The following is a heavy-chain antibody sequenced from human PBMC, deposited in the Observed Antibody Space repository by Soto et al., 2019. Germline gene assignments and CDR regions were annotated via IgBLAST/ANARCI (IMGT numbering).Heavy chain of an antibody. J-gene: IGHJ5*02. Sequence: ASVKVSCKASGYTLTAYFMHWVRQAPGQGLEWMGWINPGSGGTNYAQKFQGRVTMTRDTSISTAYMELSSLTSDDTAVYYCARGVGSSWFDPWGQGTLVTVSS. CDR2: INPGSGGT. CDR1: GYTLTAYF. V-gene: IGHV1-2*02. D-gene: IGHD6-25*01. CDR3: ARGVGSSWFDP.